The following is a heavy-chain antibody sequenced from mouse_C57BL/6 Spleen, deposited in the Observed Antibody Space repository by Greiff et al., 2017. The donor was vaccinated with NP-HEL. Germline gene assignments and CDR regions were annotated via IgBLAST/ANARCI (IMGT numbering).Heavy chain of an antibody. J-gene: IGHJ4*01. CDR3: TRGPAYYYGSSYAMDY. D-gene: IGHD1-1*01. V-gene: IGHV5-9-1*02. CDR1: GFTFSSYA. CDR2: ISSGGDYI. Sequence: EVMLVESGEGLVKPGGSLKLSCAASGFTFSSYAMSWVRQTPEKRLEWVAYISSGGDYIYYADTVKGRFTISRDNARNTLYLQMSSLKSEDTAMYYCTRGPAYYYGSSYAMDYWGQGTSVTVSS.